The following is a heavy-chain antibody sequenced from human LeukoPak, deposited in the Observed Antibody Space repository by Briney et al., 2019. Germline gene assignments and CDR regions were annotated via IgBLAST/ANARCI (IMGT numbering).Heavy chain of an antibody. D-gene: IGHD4-11*01. V-gene: IGHV5-51*01. CDR1: GYSFTSYW. J-gene: IGHJ3*02. Sequence: GESQKISYKGSGYSFTSYWIGWVRQMPGKGLEWMGIIYPGDSDTRYSPSFQGQVTISADKSISTAYLQWSSLKASGTAMYYCARPSFAHDYTDDAFDIWGQGTMVTVSS. CDR2: IYPGDSDT. CDR3: ARPSFAHDYTDDAFDI.